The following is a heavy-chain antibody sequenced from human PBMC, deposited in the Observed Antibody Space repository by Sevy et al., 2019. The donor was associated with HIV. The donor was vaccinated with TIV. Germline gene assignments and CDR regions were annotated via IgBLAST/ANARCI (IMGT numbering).Heavy chain of an antibody. CDR2: IIPIFGTA. V-gene: IGHV1-69*13. CDR1: GGTFSKYA. CDR3: ARDRGFSSTSEYGMDV. D-gene: IGHD2-2*01. Sequence: ASVKVSCKASGGTFSKYAITWVRQAPRQGLEWMGGIIPIFGTANYAQKFQGRVTITADESTSTAYMELSSLRSEDTAVYYCARDRGFSSTSEYGMDVWGQGTTVTVSS. J-gene: IGHJ6*02.